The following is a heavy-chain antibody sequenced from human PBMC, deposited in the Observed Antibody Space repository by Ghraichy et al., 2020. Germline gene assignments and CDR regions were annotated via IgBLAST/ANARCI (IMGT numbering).Heavy chain of an antibody. J-gene: IGHJ4*02. CDR2: IFHSGSS. Sequence: LTCTVSNDSIISGGYYWHWIRQHPGKGLEWIGYIFHSGSSYYSPSLASRLTISLDTSKNQFSLRLTSVTAADTAVYYCARSPTVVFPDYWGRGTLVSVSS. CDR1: NDSIISGGYY. V-gene: IGHV4-31*03. CDR3: ARSPTVVFPDY. D-gene: IGHD4-23*01.